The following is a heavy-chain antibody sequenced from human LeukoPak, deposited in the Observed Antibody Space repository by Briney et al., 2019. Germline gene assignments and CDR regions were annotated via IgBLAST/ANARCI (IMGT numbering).Heavy chain of an antibody. D-gene: IGHD3-9*01. CDR1: GGTFSSYA. CDR2: IIPIFGTA. CDR3: ARGAAYYDILTGYYSPSFDY. Sequence: SVKVSCKASGGTFSSYAISWVRQAPGQGLQWMGGIIPIFGTANYAQKFQGRVTITADESTSTAYMELSSLRSEDTAVYYCARGAAYYDILTGYYSPSFDYWGQGTLVTVSS. J-gene: IGHJ4*02. V-gene: IGHV1-69*13.